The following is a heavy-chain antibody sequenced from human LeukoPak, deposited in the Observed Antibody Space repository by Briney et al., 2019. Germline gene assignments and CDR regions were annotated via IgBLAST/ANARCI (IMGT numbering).Heavy chain of an antibody. D-gene: IGHD3-22*01. CDR2: IYYSGTT. J-gene: IGHJ4*02. V-gene: IGHV4-39*01. CDR1: GGSITSSSYY. Sequence: KPSETLSLTCTVSGGSITSSSYYWGWIRQPPGKGLEWIGSIYYSGTTYYNPSLNSRVTISVDTSKHHFSLKLSSVTAADTAVYYCARHGSGYYSYFDYWGQGTLVTVSS. CDR3: ARHGSGYYSYFDY.